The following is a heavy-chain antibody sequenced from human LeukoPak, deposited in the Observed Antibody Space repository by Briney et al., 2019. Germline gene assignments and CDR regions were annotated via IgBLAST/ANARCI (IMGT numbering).Heavy chain of an antibody. CDR1: GFTFSSYA. J-gene: IGHJ4*02. V-gene: IGHV3-30-3*01. CDR2: ISYDGSNK. CDR3: ARPHVQWLVPYYFDY. Sequence: GGSLRLSCAASGFTFSSYAMHWVRQAPGKGLEWVAVISYDGSNKYYADSVKGRFTISRDNSKNTLYLQMNSLRAEDTAVHYCARPHVQWLVPYYFDYWGQGTLVTVSS. D-gene: IGHD6-19*01.